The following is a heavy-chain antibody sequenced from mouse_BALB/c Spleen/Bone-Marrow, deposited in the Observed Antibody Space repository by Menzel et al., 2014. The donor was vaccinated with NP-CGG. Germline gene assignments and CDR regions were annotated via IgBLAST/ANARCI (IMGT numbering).Heavy chain of an antibody. D-gene: IGHD1-1*01. CDR3: ARLNYYGNLFV. V-gene: IGHV4-1*02. CDR1: RFAFSRYW. CDR2: INPDSSTI. Sequence: EVQGVESGGGLVQPGGSLKLSCAASRFAFSRYWMSWVRQAPGKGLEWIGEINPDSSTINYTPSLKDKFIISRDNAKNTLYLQMSKVRSEDTALYYCARLNYYGNLFVWGAGTTVTVSS. J-gene: IGHJ1*01.